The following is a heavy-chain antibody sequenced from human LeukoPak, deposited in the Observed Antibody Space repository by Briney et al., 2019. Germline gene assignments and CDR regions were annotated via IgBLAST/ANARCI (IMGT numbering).Heavy chain of an antibody. CDR3: ARGPSYYGSGSYYNKRITFDY. D-gene: IGHD3-10*01. V-gene: IGHV4-34*01. CDR1: GGSFSGCY. J-gene: IGHJ4*02. CDR2: INHSGST. Sequence: SETLSLTCAVYGGSFSGCYWSWIRQPPGKGLEWIGEINHSGSTNYNPSLKSRVTISVDTSKNQFSLKLSSVTAADTAVYYCARGPSYYGSGSYYNKRITFDYWGQGTLVTVSS.